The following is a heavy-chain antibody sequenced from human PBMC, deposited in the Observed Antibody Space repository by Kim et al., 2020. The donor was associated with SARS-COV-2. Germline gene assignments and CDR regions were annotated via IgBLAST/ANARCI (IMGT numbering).Heavy chain of an antibody. J-gene: IGHJ5*02. CDR3: ARGWSATGVDP. D-gene: IGHD2-15*01. CDR1: GYSFSRYA. CDR2: IDAGAGNT. V-gene: IGHV1-3*01. Sequence: ASVKVSCKASGYSFSRYAIHWMRQAPGQRLEWMGWIDAGAGNTKYSQRFQGRVTITRDTSASTAYMEMSSLTSEDTAIYYCARGWSATGVDPWGQGTLVTLSS.